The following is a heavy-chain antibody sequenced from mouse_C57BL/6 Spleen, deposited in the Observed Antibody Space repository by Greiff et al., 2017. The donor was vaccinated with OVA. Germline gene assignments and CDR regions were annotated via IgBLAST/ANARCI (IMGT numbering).Heavy chain of an antibody. D-gene: IGHD3-2*02. CDR3: ARFPTAQATSYYAMDY. CDR2: IYPRDGST. J-gene: IGHJ4*01. V-gene: IGHV1-85*01. Sequence: VKLVESGPELVKPGASVKLSCKASGYTFTSYDINWVKQRPGQGLEWIGWIYPRDGSTKYNEKFKGKATLTVDTSSSTAYMELHSLTSEDSAVYFCARFPTAQATSYYAMDYWGQGTSVTVSS. CDR1: GYTFTSYD.